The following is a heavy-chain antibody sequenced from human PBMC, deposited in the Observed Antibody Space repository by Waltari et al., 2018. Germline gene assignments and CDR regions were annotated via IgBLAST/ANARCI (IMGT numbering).Heavy chain of an antibody. CDR2: IHYTGST. CDR1: GGSISGHY. D-gene: IGHD6-19*01. V-gene: IGHV4-59*11. Sequence: QVQLQESVPGLVKPTETLSLTGAVSGGSISGHYWSWIRQSPGKELEWIGYIHYTGSTDYNPSLKSRVTISVDTSKNQLSLKMSSVTAVDTAVYFCARGGWSLDYWGQGTHITVSS. CDR3: ARGGWSLDY. J-gene: IGHJ4*02.